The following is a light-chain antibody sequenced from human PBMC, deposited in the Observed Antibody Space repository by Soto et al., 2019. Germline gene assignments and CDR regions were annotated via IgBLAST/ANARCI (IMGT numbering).Light chain of an antibody. J-gene: IGKJ2*01. CDR3: QQYDSSPVT. CDR2: GAS. Sequence: ENVLTQSPGTLSLSPGERATLSCRASQSVSSSYLTWYQQKPGQAPRLRIYGASSRATDIPDRFSGSGSGTDFTLTISTLEPEDFAVYYCQQYDSSPVTFGQGTKLEIK. CDR1: QSVSSSY. V-gene: IGKV3-20*01.